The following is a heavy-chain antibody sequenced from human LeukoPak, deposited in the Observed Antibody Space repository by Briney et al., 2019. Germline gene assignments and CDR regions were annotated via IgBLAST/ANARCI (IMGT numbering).Heavy chain of an antibody. CDR1: GFTFSSYG. CDR3: ARRYCTSTSCPKPNLYYNGLDV. CDR2: ISFDATNK. D-gene: IGHD2-2*01. J-gene: IGHJ6*02. Sequence: PGGSLRLSCAASGFTFSSYGMHWVRQAPGKGLEWVAVISFDATNKYYADSVKGRFTISRDNSKNTLYLQMDSLRVEDTAVYYCARRYCTSTSCPKPNLYYNGLDVWGQGTTVTVSS. V-gene: IGHV3-30*03.